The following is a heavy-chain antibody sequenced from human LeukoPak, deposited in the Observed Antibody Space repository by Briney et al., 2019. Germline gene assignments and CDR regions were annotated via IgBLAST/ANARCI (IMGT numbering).Heavy chain of an antibody. J-gene: IGHJ6*03. V-gene: IGHV4-39*07. CDR1: SGSISTSNYY. D-gene: IGHD6-13*01. CDR2: IFYSGST. Sequence: SETLSLTCIVSSGSISTSNYYWGWVRQPPGKALEWIGNIFYSGSTYYSPSLKSRVTISLDTSRNQFSLKLNSVTAADTAVYYCARTTEAHSWRTRYYDYYMDVWGKGTTVTVSS. CDR3: ARTTEAHSWRTRYYDYYMDV.